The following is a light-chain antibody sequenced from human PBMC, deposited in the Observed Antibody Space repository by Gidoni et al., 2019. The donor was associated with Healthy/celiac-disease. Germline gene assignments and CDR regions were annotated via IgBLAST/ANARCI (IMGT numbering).Light chain of an antibody. CDR2: DAS. CDR3: EALT. Sequence: DIQMTQSPSSLSASVGDRVTITCQASQDISNYLNWYQQKPGKAPKLLIYDASNLETGVPSRFSGSGSGTDFTFTISSLQPEDIATYCPEALTFGGXTKVEIK. V-gene: IGKV1-33*01. J-gene: IGKJ4*01. CDR1: QDISNY.